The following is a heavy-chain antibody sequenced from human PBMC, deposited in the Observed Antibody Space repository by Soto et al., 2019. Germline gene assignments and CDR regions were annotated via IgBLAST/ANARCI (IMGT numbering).Heavy chain of an antibody. Sequence: QELLVESGGGVVQPGRSLSLSCAASGFIFSRYAMHWVRQSPGKGLEGVAVISYDGSKKYYADSVEGRYTISRDDSKNTLYLQMNSLRVEDTAVYYCARAPHGMDVWGQGTTVIVSS. CDR3: ARAPHGMDV. J-gene: IGHJ6*02. CDR1: GFIFSRYA. CDR2: ISYDGSKK. V-gene: IGHV3-30-3*01.